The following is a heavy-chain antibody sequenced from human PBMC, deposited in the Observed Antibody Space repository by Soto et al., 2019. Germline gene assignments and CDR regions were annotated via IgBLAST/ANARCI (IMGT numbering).Heavy chain of an antibody. CDR2: IWYDGSNK. CDR3: ARASGGDSYGNYYYYYYMDV. Sequence: GGSLRLSCAASGFTFSSYGMHWVRQAPGKGLERVAVIWYDGSNKYYADSVKGRFTISRDNSKNTLYLQMNSLRAEDTAVYYCARASGGDSYGNYYYYYYMDVWGKGTTVTVSS. V-gene: IGHV3-33*01. CDR1: GFTFSSYG. J-gene: IGHJ6*03. D-gene: IGHD5-18*01.